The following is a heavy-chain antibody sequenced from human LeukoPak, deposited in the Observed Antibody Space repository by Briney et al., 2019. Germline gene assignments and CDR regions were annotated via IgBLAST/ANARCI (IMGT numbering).Heavy chain of an antibody. CDR1: GYTFTDYY. CDR3: ARGSYGVFDY. Sequence: ASVKVSCKASGYTFTDYYMHWVRQAPGQGLEWMGWINPNTGGTNYAQKFQGRVTMTRDTSTSTVYMELSSLRSEDTAVYYCARGSYGVFDYWGQGTLVTVSS. V-gene: IGHV1-2*02. J-gene: IGHJ4*02. D-gene: IGHD5-18*01. CDR2: INPNTGGT.